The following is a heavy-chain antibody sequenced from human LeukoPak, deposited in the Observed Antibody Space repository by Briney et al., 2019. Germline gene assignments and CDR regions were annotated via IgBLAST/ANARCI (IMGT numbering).Heavy chain of an antibody. D-gene: IGHD3-22*01. CDR2: ISTDGGGT. Sequence: PGGSLRLSCSASGFTFSNCAMHWVRQAPGKGLEYVSAISTDGGGTYYADSVKGRFTISRDNSKDTLFLQMSSLRPEDTAVCYCVKRVAGSRGYDYWGQGTLVTVSS. CDR1: GFTFSNCA. V-gene: IGHV3-64D*06. J-gene: IGHJ4*02. CDR3: VKRVAGSRGYDY.